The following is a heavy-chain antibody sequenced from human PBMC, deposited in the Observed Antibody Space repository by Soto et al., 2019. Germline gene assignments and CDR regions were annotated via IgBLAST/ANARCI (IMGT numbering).Heavy chain of an antibody. Sequence: SVKVSCQASGGTFSSYAISWVRQAPGQGLEWMGGIIPIFGTANYAQKFQGRVTITADESTSTAYMELSSLRSEDTAVYYCARESLGYCTNGVCYTNWFDPWGQGTLVTVSS. CDR2: IIPIFGTA. D-gene: IGHD2-8*01. J-gene: IGHJ5*02. CDR3: ARESLGYCTNGVCYTNWFDP. V-gene: IGHV1-69*13. CDR1: GGTFSSYA.